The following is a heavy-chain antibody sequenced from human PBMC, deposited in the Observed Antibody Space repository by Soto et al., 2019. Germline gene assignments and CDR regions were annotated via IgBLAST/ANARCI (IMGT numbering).Heavy chain of an antibody. D-gene: IGHD3-16*01. V-gene: IGHV3-23*01. J-gene: IGHJ4*01. Sequence: LRLSCAASGFTFSSYAMSWVRQAPGKGLEWVSAISGSGGSTYYADSVKGRFTISRDNSKNTLYLQMNRLRAEDTDVYYCAKAEAGGLFDYWGPGTLVPVSS. CDR3: AKAEAGGLFDY. CDR2: ISGSGGST. CDR1: GFTFSSYA.